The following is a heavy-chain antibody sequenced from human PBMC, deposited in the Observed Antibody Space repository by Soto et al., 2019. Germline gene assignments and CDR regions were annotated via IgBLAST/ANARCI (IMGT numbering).Heavy chain of an antibody. D-gene: IGHD3-22*01. Sequence: GESLKISCKGSGYSFTSYWISWVRQMPGKGLEWMGRIDPSDSYTNYSPSFQGHVTISADKSISTAYLQWSSLKASDTAMYFCTLQMIHPQLRYKKAFWGQGSSVPVSS. CDR3: TLQMIHPQLRYKKAF. J-gene: IGHJ6*02. CDR1: GYSFTSYW. V-gene: IGHV5-10-1*01. CDR2: IDPSDSYT.